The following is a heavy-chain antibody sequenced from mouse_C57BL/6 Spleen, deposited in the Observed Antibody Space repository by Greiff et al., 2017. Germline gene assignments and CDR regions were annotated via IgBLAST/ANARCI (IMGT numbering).Heavy chain of an antibody. CDR3: ARRMDYYGSFSFEG. J-gene: IGHJ1*03. Sequence: QVQLQQPGAELVMPGASVKLSCKASGYTFTSYWMHWVKQRPGQGLEWIGEIDPSDSYTNYNQKFKGKSTLTVDKSSSTAYMQLSSLTSEDSAVYYCARRMDYYGSFSFEGWGTGTTVTVSS. V-gene: IGHV1-69*01. CDR2: IDPSDSYT. CDR1: GYTFTSYW. D-gene: IGHD1-1*01.